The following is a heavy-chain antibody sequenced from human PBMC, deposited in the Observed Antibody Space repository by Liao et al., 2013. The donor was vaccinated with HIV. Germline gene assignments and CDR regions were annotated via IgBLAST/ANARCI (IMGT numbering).Heavy chain of an antibody. V-gene: IGHV4-34*01. CDR1: GGSFSGYY. Sequence: QVQLQQWGAGLLKPSETLSLTCAVYGGSFSGYYWSWIRQPPGKGLEWIGEINHSGSTNYNPSLKSRVTISVDTSKNQFSLKLSSVTAADTAVYYCARALLYYYDSSGYYPEYFQHVGQGHRGHR. D-gene: IGHD3-22*01. J-gene: IGHJ1*01. CDR3: ARALLYYYDSSGYYPEYFQH. CDR2: INHSGST.